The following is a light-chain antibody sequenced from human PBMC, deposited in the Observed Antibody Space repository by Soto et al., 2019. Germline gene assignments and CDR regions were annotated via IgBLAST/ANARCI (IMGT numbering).Light chain of an antibody. CDR3: QQRSKWPST. CDR2: DAS. J-gene: IGKJ4*01. CDR1: QSVSSY. V-gene: IGKV3-11*01. Sequence: EIVLTQSPATLSLSPGERAALSCRASQSVSSYLAWYQQKPGQAPRLLIYDASKRATGIPARFSGSGSGTYFTLTISSLEPEDFAVYFCQQRSKWPSTFGGGTKVEI.